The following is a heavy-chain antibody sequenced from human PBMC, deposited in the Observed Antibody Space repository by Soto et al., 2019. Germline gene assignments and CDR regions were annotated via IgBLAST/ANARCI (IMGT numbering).Heavy chain of an antibody. CDR3: ARGWGYDSTDYYYAY. CDR1: GGSFNRHT. D-gene: IGHD3-22*01. Sequence: QVQLVQSGAEVRKPGSSVRVSCKASGGSFNRHTISWVRQAPGQGLEWMGGIIPIFGTANHAQKFQGRVTIIADESTSTVDMELSSLRSDDTAIDYCARGWGYDSTDYYYAYWGQGTLVIVSS. CDR2: IIPIFGTA. V-gene: IGHV1-69*01. J-gene: IGHJ4*02.